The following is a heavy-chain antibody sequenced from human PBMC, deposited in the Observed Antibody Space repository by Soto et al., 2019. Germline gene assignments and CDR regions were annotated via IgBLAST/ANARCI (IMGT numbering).Heavy chain of an antibody. V-gene: IGHV1-69*13. CDR2: IIPIFGTA. D-gene: IGHD3-22*01. CDR1: GGTFSSYA. CDR3: ATEHQDYYDSSGYYYFDY. J-gene: IGHJ4*02. Sequence: RASVKVSCKASGGTFSSYAISWVRQAPGQGLEWMGGIIPIFGTANYAQKFQGRVTITADESTSTAYMELSSLRSEDTAVYYCATEHQDYYDSSGYYYFDYWGQGTLVTVSS.